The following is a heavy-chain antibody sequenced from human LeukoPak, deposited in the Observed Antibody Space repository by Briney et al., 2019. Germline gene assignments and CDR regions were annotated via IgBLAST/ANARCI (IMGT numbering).Heavy chain of an antibody. D-gene: IGHD6-19*01. CDR3: ARVEAVAGRMAMDY. CDR2: ISYDGSNK. Sequence: GGSLRLSCAASGFTFSSYAMHWVRQAPGKGLEWVAVISYDGSNKYYADSVKGRFTISRDNSKNTLYLQMNSLRAEDTAVYYCARVEAVAGRMAMDYWGQGTLVTVSS. J-gene: IGHJ4*02. CDR1: GFTFSSYA. V-gene: IGHV3-30-3*01.